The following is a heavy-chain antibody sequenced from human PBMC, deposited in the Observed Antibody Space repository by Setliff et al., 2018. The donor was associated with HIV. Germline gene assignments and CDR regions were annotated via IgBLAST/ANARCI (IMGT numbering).Heavy chain of an antibody. Sequence: GESLKISCQGSGYHFVDYSIAWVRQVPGKGLEWMGIIYPVDYENRYSPSFQGQVTISADKSINTAYLQWTTLKASDSAMYYCARPRGNDYAGSGFDNWGQGTLVTVSS. CDR3: ARPRGNDYAGSGFDN. CDR1: GYHFVDYS. J-gene: IGHJ4*02. V-gene: IGHV5-51*01. CDR2: IYPVDYEN. D-gene: IGHD2-2*01.